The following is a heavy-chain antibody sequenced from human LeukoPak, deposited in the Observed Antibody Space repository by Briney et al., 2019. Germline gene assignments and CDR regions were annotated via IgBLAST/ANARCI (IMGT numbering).Heavy chain of an antibody. CDR1: GFTYSSYS. CDR2: ISSSSSNI. CDR3: ARDLSGSFDY. V-gene: IGHV3-21*01. Sequence: GGSLRLSCAASGFTYSSYSMNWVRQAPGKGREWVSSISSSSSNIYYADSVKGRFTISRDNAKNSLYLQMNSLRAEDTAVYYCARDLSGSFDYWGQGTLVTVSS. J-gene: IGHJ4*02. D-gene: IGHD1-14*01.